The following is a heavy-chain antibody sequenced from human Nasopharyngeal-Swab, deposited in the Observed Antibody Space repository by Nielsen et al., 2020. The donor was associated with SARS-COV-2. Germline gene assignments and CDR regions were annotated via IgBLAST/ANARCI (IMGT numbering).Heavy chain of an antibody. CDR3: AKDFSYYYDSSGYFDY. D-gene: IGHD3-22*01. Sequence: WIRQPPGKGLVWVSRINSDGSSTSYADPVKGRFTTSRDNSKNTLYLQMNSLRAEDTAVYYCAKDFSYYYDSSGYFDYWGQGTLVTVSS. CDR2: INSDGSST. V-gene: IGHV3-74*01. J-gene: IGHJ4*02.